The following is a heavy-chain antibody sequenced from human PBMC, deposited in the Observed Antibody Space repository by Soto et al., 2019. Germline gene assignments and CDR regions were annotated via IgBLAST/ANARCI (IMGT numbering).Heavy chain of an antibody. CDR1: EFTFCNYW. V-gene: IGHV3-74*01. D-gene: IGHD5-12*01. Sequence: PGGSLRLSCAASEFTFCNYWMHWVRQAPGKGLVWVSRINPDGFNTIYADSVKGRFTISRDNAKNTLYLQMNSLRAEDTAVYYCVRDLTDGYVDFDSWGQGTPVTVSS. J-gene: IGHJ4*02. CDR2: INPDGFNT. CDR3: VRDLTDGYVDFDS.